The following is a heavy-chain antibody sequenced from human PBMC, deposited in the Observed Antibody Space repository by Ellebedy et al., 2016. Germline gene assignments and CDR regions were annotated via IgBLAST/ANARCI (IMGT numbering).Heavy chain of an antibody. Sequence: ASVKVSCKASGYTFTNYYMHWLRQAPGQGLEWVGIINPRTGGTDLPEKFQGRVTLTRDTSTSTIYMELSSLRSDDMAVYFCTRILGKTYFFDFWGQGTLLSVSS. J-gene: IGHJ4*02. CDR3: TRILGKTYFFDF. CDR1: GYTFTNYY. CDR2: INPRTGGT. V-gene: IGHV1-46*01. D-gene: IGHD1-26*01.